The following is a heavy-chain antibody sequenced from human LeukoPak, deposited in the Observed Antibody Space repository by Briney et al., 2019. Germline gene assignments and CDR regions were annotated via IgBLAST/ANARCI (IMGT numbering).Heavy chain of an antibody. J-gene: IGHJ4*02. CDR2: ISYDGSNK. CDR1: GFTFKSYD. D-gene: IGHD3-22*01. CDR3: AKDQGVYDSSGYYPDY. V-gene: IGHV3-30*18. Sequence: GGSLRLSCAASGFTFKSYDMHWVRQAPGKGLEWVAVISYDGSNKYYADSVKGRFTISRDNSKSTLYLQMNSLRAEDTAVYYCAKDQGVYDSSGYYPDYWGQGTLVTVSS.